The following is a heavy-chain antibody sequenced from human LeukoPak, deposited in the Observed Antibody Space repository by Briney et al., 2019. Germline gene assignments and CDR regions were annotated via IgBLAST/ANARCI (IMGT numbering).Heavy chain of an antibody. CDR3: ARVQGGSSSWYAAQYFQN. Sequence: GGSLRLSCAASGFTFSTYGMHWVRQAPGKGLEWVAFIRSDGSTKYFADSVKGRFTISRDNSKNTLYLQMNSLRAEDTAVYYCARVQGGSSSWYAAQYFQNWGQGTLVTVSS. D-gene: IGHD6-13*01. CDR2: IRSDGSTK. CDR1: GFTFSTYG. J-gene: IGHJ1*01. V-gene: IGHV3-30*02.